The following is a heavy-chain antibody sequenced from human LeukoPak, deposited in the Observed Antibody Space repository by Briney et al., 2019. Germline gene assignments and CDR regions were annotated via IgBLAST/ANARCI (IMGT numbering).Heavy chain of an antibody. CDR2: INHSGST. V-gene: IGHV4-4*02. Sequence: SETLSLTCAVSGGSISSSNWWSWVRQPPGKGLEWIGEINHSGSTNYNPSLKSRVTISVDTSKNQFSLKLSSVTAADTAVYYCARGSRLNPGGYYYLASYYYYMDVWGKGTTVTVSS. J-gene: IGHJ6*03. CDR1: GGSISSSNW. CDR3: ARGSRLNPGGYYYLASYYYYMDV. D-gene: IGHD3-22*01.